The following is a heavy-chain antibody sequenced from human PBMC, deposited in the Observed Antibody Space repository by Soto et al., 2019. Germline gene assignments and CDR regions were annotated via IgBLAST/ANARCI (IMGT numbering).Heavy chain of an antibody. J-gene: IGHJ4*02. CDR2: ITSSSSSSYI. V-gene: IGHV3-21*01. CDR1: GFTFSTYT. CDR3: ARDLQMATIRGGHY. D-gene: IGHD5-12*01. Sequence: EVQLVESGGGLVEPGGSLRLSCAAFGFTFSTYTMNWVRQAPGKGLEWVSSITSSSSSSYIYYADSVKGRFTIPRDNAKNSLYLQMNSLSAEDTAVYYCARDLQMATIRGGHYWGQGTLVTACS.